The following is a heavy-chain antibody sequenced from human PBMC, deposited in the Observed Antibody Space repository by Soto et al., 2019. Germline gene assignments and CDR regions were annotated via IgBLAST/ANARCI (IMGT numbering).Heavy chain of an antibody. CDR2: IYYSGST. CDR3: ARVPTP. V-gene: IGHV4-31*03. Sequence: PSGTLSLTCTVSGASISLYYWSWIRQHPGKGLEWIGYIYYSGSTYYNPSLKSRVTISVDTSKNQFSLKLSSVTAADTAVYYCARVPTPWGQGTLVTVSS. D-gene: IGHD4-4*01. J-gene: IGHJ5*02. CDR1: GASISLYY.